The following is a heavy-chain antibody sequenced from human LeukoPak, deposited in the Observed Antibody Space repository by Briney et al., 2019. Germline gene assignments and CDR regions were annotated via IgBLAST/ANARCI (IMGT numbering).Heavy chain of an antibody. CDR1: GYTFTNYG. J-gene: IGHJ6*02. V-gene: IGHV1-18*01. CDR2: ISAYNGNT. D-gene: IGHD5-18*01. Sequence: ASVKVSCKASGYTFTNYGFSWVRQAPGQGPEWMGWISAYNGNTNYAQKFQGRVTITADESTSTAYMELSSLRSEDTAVYYCASQLWSNYYYYGMDVWGQGTTVTVSS. CDR3: ASQLWSNYYYYGMDV.